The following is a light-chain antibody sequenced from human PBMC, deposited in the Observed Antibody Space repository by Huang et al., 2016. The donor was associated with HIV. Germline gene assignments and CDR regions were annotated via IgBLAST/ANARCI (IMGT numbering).Light chain of an antibody. V-gene: IGKV3-15*01. CDR1: QTVSNN. CDR2: GAS. Sequence: IVMTQSPDTLSVSPGERATLSCRASQTVSNNLAWYQQNPGQPPRLLIYGASTRATGVPVRFSGSGSGTEFALTISSLTSEDFTLYYCQQYNDWPPTFGQGTKLEI. J-gene: IGKJ2*01. CDR3: QQYNDWPPT.